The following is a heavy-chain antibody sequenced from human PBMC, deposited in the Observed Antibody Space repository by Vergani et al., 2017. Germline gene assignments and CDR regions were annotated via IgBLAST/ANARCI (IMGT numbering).Heavy chain of an antibody. CDR3: AGSYSRGYYYGPGDYGMDV. CDR1: GGTFSSYA. CDR2: IIPIFGTA. D-gene: IGHD3-22*01. V-gene: IGHV1-69*01. Sequence: QVQLVQSGAEVKKPGSSVKVSCKASGGTFSSYAISWVRQAPGQGLEWMGGIIPIFGTANYAQKFQGRVTITADESTSTAYMELSSLRSDDTAVYYCAGSYSRGYYYGPGDYGMDVWGQGTTVTVSS. J-gene: IGHJ6*02.